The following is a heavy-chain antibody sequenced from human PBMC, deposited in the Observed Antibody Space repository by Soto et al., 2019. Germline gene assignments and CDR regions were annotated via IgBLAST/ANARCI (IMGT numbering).Heavy chain of an antibody. Sequence: GSLRLSCAASGFTFSDYYMSWIRQAPGKGLEWVSYISSSGSTIYYADSVKGRFTISRDNAKNSLYLQMNSLRAEDTAVYYCARDSAGFLEWLLDHWGQGTLVTVSS. CDR1: GFTFSDYY. D-gene: IGHD3-3*01. CDR2: ISSSGSTI. V-gene: IGHV3-11*01. CDR3: ARDSAGFLEWLLDH. J-gene: IGHJ4*02.